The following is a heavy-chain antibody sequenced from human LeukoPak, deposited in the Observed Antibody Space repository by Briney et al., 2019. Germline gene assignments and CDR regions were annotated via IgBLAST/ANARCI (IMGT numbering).Heavy chain of an antibody. V-gene: IGHV4-34*01. CDR1: GGSFSGYY. CDR3: ARVTYYDILTGYYIEYFQH. CDR2: IYHSGST. D-gene: IGHD3-9*01. Sequence: PSETLSLTCAVYGGSFSGYYWSWIRQPPGKGLEWIGSIYHSGSTYYNPSLKSRVTISVDTSKNQFSLKLSSVTAADTAVYYCARVTYYDILTGYYIEYFQHWGQGTLVTVSS. J-gene: IGHJ1*01.